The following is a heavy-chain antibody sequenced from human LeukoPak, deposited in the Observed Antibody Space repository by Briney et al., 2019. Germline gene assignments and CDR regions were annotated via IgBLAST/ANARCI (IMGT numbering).Heavy chain of an antibody. CDR1: GGTFSSYA. V-gene: IGHV1-69*04. CDR3: ARDGTTVMGNFDY. Sequence: SVKVSCKASGGTFSSYAISWVRQAPGQGLEWTGRIIPILGIANYAQKFQGRVTITADKSTSTAYMELSSLRAEDTAVYYCARDGTTVMGNFDYWGQGTLVTVSS. J-gene: IGHJ4*02. CDR2: IIPILGIA. D-gene: IGHD4-17*01.